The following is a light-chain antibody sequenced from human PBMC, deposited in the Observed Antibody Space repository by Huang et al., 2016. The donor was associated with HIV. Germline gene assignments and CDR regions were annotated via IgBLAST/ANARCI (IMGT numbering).Light chain of an antibody. CDR2: AAS. Sequence: IVLTQSPGTLSVSPGERATLSCRASQSISSDFVAWYQQKPGQAPRLLIYAASSRANGIPDRFSGSGTGTDCTLTINGLEPEDLAVYHCQQYGRSPTFGQGTRLDIK. J-gene: IGKJ5*01. CDR1: QSISSDF. CDR3: QQYGRSPT. V-gene: IGKV3-20*01.